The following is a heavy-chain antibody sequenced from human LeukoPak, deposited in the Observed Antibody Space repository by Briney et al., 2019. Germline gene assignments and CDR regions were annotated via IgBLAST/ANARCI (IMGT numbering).Heavy chain of an antibody. D-gene: IGHD2-2*01. CDR3: ARGYCSSTDCHLARHFEY. V-gene: IGHV3-48*03. CDR1: GFTFSSYE. J-gene: IGHJ4*02. Sequence: PGGSLRLSCAASGFTFSSYELNWVRQAPGKGLEWVSYISRSGSNIYYADSVKGRFTISRDNAENSLYLQMNSLRAEDTAVYYCARGYCSSTDCHLARHFEYWGQGTLVTVSS. CDR2: ISRSGSNI.